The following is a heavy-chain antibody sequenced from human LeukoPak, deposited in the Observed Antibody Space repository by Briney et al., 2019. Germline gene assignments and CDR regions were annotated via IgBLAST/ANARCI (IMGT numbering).Heavy chain of an antibody. D-gene: IGHD5-18*01. CDR3: ARGLGIQLWTTISDYFDY. J-gene: IGHJ4*02. CDR1: GGSFSGYY. Sequence: SETLSLTCAVYGGSFSGYYWSWIRQPPGKGLEWIGEINHSGSTNYNPSLMSRVSISVDTSKNQFSLKLSPVTAADTAVYYCARGLGIQLWTTISDYFDYWGQGTLVTVSS. CDR2: INHSGST. V-gene: IGHV4-34*01.